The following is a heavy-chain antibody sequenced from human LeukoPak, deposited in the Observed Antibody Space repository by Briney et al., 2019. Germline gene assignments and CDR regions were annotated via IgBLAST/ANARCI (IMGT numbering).Heavy chain of an antibody. CDR2: ISWNSESL. J-gene: IGHJ5*02. CDR3: TKADCSSSSGGWFDP. V-gene: IGHV3-9*01. CDR1: GFTFDNYA. Sequence: PGRSLRLSCAAFGFTFDNYAMHWVRQAPGKGLEWVSGISWNSESLGYADSVKGRFSISRDNARNSLYLEMNSLRTEDTALYYCTKADCSSSSGGWFDPWGQGTLVTVSS. D-gene: IGHD6-6*01.